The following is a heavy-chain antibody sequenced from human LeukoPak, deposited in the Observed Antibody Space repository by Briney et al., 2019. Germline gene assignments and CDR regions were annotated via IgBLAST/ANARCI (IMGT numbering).Heavy chain of an antibody. CDR3: ARGSRVYDRSGFHTWHDY. CDR2: MYSTGDT. CDR1: RGSISNYY. V-gene: IGHV4-59*01. J-gene: IGHJ4*03. Sequence: SETLSLTCTVSRGSISNYYWSWVRQPPLKGLEWIGYMYSTGDTSYNPSLESRVSISMDTSKNHFPLEITSVTAADTAVYYCARGSRVYDRSGFHTWHDYWGHGTLVTVSS. D-gene: IGHD3-22*01.